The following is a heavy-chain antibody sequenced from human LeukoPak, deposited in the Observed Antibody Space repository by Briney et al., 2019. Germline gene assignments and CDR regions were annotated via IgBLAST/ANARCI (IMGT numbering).Heavy chain of an antibody. Sequence: PGGSLRLSCAASGFTFSSYAMSWVRQAPGKGLEWVSAISGSGGSTYYADSVKGRFTISRDNSKNTLYLQMNSLRAEDTAAYYCAKEEAVTQLVYYYYYMDVWGKGTTVTVSS. J-gene: IGHJ6*03. CDR2: ISGSGGST. V-gene: IGHV3-23*01. D-gene: IGHD1-14*01. CDR1: GFTFSSYA. CDR3: AKEEAVTQLVYYYYYMDV.